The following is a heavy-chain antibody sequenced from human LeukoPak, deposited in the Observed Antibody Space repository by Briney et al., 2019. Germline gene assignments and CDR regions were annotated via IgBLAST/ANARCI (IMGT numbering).Heavy chain of an antibody. V-gene: IGHV4-30-4*01. CDR3: ASNEYSGSYYFDY. D-gene: IGHD1-26*01. J-gene: IGHJ4*02. Sequence: PSETLSLTCTVSGGSFSSGDYYWSWIRQPPGKGLEWIGYIYYSGSTYYNPSLQSRVTVSVDTSKNQFSLKLSSVTAADTAVYYCASNEYSGSYYFDYWGQGTLVTVSS. CDR2: IYYSGST. CDR1: GGSFSSGDYY.